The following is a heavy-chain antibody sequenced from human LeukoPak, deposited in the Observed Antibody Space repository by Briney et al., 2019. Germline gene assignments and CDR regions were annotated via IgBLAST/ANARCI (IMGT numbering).Heavy chain of an antibody. CDR2: INHSGST. CDR3: ARGRWELLFNWFDP. CDR1: GYSISSGYN. V-gene: IGHV4-38-2*02. Sequence: SETLSLTCTVSGYSISSGYNWGWIRQPPGKGLEWIGEINHSGSTNYNPSLKSRVTISVDMSKNQFSLKLSSVTAADTAVYYCARGRWELLFNWFDPWGQGTLVTVSS. D-gene: IGHD1-26*01. J-gene: IGHJ5*02.